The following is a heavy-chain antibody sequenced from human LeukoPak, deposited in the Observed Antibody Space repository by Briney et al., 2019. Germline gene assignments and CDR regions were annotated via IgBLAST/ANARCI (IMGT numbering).Heavy chain of an antibody. J-gene: IGHJ4*02. D-gene: IGHD2-21*02. Sequence: GGSLRLSRGAYGFSFRDYYMDWVRQAPGKGLEWVGRIRNKANKYITDYAASVEGRFTISRDDSKNSLSLQMRSLKTGDTAVYYCARVTARSIDYWGQGTLVTVSS. CDR2: IRNKANKYIT. CDR3: ARVTARSIDY. CDR1: GFSFRDYY. V-gene: IGHV3-72*01.